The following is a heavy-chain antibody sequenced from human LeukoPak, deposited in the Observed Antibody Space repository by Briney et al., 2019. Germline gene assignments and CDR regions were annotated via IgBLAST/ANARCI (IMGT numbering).Heavy chain of an antibody. D-gene: IGHD3-3*01. CDR1: GFTFSDYY. CDR3: AKLGGAPNYDFWSGYYDIADY. Sequence: PGGSLRLSCAASGFTFSDYYMSWIRQAPGKGLEWVSYISSSGSTIYYADSVKGRFTISRDNSKNTLYLQMNSLRAEGTAVYYCAKLGGAPNYDFWSGYYDIADYWGQGTLVTVSS. J-gene: IGHJ4*02. V-gene: IGHV3-11*01. CDR2: ISSSGSTI.